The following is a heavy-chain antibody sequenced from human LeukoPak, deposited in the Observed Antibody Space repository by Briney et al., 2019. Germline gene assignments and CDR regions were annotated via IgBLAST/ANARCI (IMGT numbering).Heavy chain of an antibody. J-gene: IGHJ4*02. CDR2: ISGSGGST. CDR1: GFTFRSHD. CDR3: AKDPKPEREWLLRGIYFDY. V-gene: IGHV3-23*01. D-gene: IGHD3-3*01. Sequence: GGSLRLSCAASGFTFRSHDMSWVRQAPGKGLEWVSGISGSGGSTFYADSVKGRFTISRDNSKNTLYLQMNSLRAEDTAVYYCAKDPKPEREWLLRGIYFDYWGQGTLVTVSS.